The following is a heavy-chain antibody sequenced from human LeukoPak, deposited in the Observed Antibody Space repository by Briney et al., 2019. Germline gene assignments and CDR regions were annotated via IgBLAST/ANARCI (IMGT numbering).Heavy chain of an antibody. V-gene: IGHV1-18*01. CDR3: ARFGKADYSIADDAFDI. J-gene: IGHJ3*02. CDR2: ISAYNGNT. D-gene: IGHD4-11*01. Sequence: GASVKVSCKASGYTFTSYGISWVRQAPGQGLEWMGWISAYNGNTNYAQKLQGRVTMTTDTSTSTAYMELRSLRSDDTAVYYCARFGKADYSIADDAFDIWGQGTMVTVSS. CDR1: GYTFTSYG.